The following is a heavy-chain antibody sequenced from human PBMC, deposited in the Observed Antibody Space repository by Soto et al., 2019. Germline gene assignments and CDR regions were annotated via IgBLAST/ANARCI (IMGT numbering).Heavy chain of an antibody. CDR3: AKDRGDGDYVAFDY. V-gene: IGHV3-9*01. J-gene: IGHJ4*02. CDR2: ISWNSGSI. D-gene: IGHD4-17*01. CDR1: GFTFDDYA. Sequence: EVQLVESGGGLVQPGRSLRLSCAASGFTFDDYAMHWVRQAPGKGLEWVSGISWNSGSIGYADSVKGRFTISRDNAKNSLYLQMNSLRAEDTALYYCAKDRGDGDYVAFDYWGQGTLVTVSS.